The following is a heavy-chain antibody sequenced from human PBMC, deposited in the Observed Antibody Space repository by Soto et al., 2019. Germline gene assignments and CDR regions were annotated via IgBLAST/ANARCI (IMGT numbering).Heavy chain of an antibody. V-gene: IGHV3-7*01. D-gene: IGHD6-13*01. CDR1: GVTFSSYW. CDR2: IKQDGGEK. J-gene: IGHJ5*02. CDR3: ARRYSSSWSGFDP. Sequence: GGSLRLSCAASGVTFSSYWMSWVRQAPGKGLEWVANIKQDGGEKYYVDSVKGRFTISRDNAMNSLYLQMNSLRVEDTALYYCARRYSSSWSGFDPWGQGTLVTVSS.